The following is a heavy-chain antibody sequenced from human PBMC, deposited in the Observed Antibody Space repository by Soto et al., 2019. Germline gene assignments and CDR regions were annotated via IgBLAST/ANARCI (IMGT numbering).Heavy chain of an antibody. V-gene: IGHV3-73*02. D-gene: IGHD3-10*01. CDR2: IRSKANSYAT. CDR1: GFTFSGSA. J-gene: IGHJ5*02. CDR3: TRPRLSGSGSLDP. Sequence: EVQLVESGGGLVQPGGSLKLSCAASGFTFSGSAMHWVRQASGKGLEWVGRIRSKANSYATAYAASVKGRFNISRDDSKKPAYLQMNSLKAEDTAVYYCTRPRLSGSGSLDPWGQGTLVTVSS.